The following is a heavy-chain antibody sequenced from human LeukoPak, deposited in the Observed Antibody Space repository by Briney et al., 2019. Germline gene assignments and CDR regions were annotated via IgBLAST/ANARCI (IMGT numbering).Heavy chain of an antibody. CDR3: VKTYDYVWGSYNY. D-gene: IGHD3-16*01. Sequence: GGSLRLSCAASGFTFSSYSMNWVRQAPGKGLEWVSSISSNSYSIYYADSLKGRFTLSRDNAKDSLSLQMNSLRAEDTALYYCVKTYDYVWGSYNYWGQGTLVTVSS. V-gene: IGHV3-21*04. J-gene: IGHJ4*02. CDR2: ISSNSYSI. CDR1: GFTFSSYS.